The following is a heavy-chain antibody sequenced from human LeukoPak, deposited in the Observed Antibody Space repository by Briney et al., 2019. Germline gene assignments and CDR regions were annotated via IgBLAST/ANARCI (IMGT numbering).Heavy chain of an antibody. CDR3: ASGSLASYFDH. D-gene: IGHD3-16*01. CDR2: INPNSGGT. Sequence: ASVKVSCKASGYTFSGYYMHWVLQAPGQGLEWMGWINPNSGGTKYVQKFQGRVTMTRDTSISTAYMELRRLRSDDTAVYYCASGSLASYFDHWGQGTLVTVSS. J-gene: IGHJ4*02. V-gene: IGHV1-2*02. CDR1: GYTFSGYY.